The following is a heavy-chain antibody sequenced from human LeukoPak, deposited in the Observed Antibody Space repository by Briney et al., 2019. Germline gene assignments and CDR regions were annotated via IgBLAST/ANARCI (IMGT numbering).Heavy chain of an antibody. CDR3: ARRGPPDLYYYYSMDV. J-gene: IGHJ6*02. Sequence: SVKVSCKASGGTFSSYAISWVRQAPGQGLEWMGGIIPIFGTANYAQKFQGRVTITADESTSTAYMELSSLRSEDTAVYYCARRGPPDLYYYYSMDVWGQGTTVTVSS. CDR2: IIPIFGTA. V-gene: IGHV1-69*13. CDR1: GGTFSSYA.